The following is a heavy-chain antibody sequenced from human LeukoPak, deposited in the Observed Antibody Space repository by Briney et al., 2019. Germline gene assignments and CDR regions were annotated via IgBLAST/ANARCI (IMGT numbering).Heavy chain of an antibody. CDR1: GYTFTSYG. V-gene: IGHV1-18*01. J-gene: IGHJ4*02. Sequence: ASVKVSCKASGYTFTSYGISWVRQAPGQGLEWMGWISAYNGNTNYAQKLQGRVTMTTDTSTSTAYMELRSLRAEDTAVYYCARAVAGSGYFDYWGQGTLVTVSS. D-gene: IGHD6-19*01. CDR3: ARAVAGSGYFDY. CDR2: ISAYNGNT.